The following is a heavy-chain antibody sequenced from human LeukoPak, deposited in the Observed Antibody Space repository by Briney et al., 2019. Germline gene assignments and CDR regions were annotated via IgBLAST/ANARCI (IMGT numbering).Heavy chain of an antibody. J-gene: IGHJ4*02. V-gene: IGHV3-23*01. D-gene: IGHD6-19*01. Sequence: GGSLRLSCAASGFTFSSYAMSWVRQAPGKGLEWVSAISGSGGSTYYADSVKGRFTIARDNSKNTLHLQMNSLRDGDTAVYYCAKEAVAGDYFDYWGQGTLVTVSS. CDR1: GFTFSSYA. CDR3: AKEAVAGDYFDY. CDR2: ISGSGGST.